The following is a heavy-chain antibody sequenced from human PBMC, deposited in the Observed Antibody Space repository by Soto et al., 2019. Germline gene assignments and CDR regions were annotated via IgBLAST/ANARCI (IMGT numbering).Heavy chain of an antibody. CDR1: GFIFSNYV. CDR2: ISDSGGTS. J-gene: IGHJ4*02. CDR3: AKRPRALLTFDY. V-gene: IGHV3-23*04. D-gene: IGHD1-26*01. Sequence: EVQLVDSGGGLVQPGGSLRLSCAASGFIFSNYVMSWVRQAPGKGLEWVSSISDSGGTSYYADSVKGRFTISRDNSKTPLYLQMTSLRAADTAIYYCAKRPRALLTFDYWGQGTLVTVSS.